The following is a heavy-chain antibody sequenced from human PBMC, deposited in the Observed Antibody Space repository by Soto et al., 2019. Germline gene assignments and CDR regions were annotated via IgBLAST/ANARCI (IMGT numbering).Heavy chain of an antibody. V-gene: IGHV4-34*01. D-gene: IGHD2-2*01. CDR3: ARGKRVEVGDIVVVPAVGYYYYMDV. CDR2: INHSGST. J-gene: IGHJ6*03. Sequence: SETLSLTCAVYGGSFSGYYGSWIRQPPGKGLEWIGEINHSGSTNYNPSLKSRVTISVDTSKNQFSLKLSSVTAADTAVYYCARGKRVEVGDIVVVPAVGYYYYMDVWGKGTTVTVSS. CDR1: GGSFSGYY.